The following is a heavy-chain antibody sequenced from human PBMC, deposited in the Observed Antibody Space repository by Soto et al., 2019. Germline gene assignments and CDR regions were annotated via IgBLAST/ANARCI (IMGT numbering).Heavy chain of an antibody. D-gene: IGHD1-26*01. CDR3: AKEGMRELPYFDY. Sequence: ESGGGVVQPGRSLRLSCAASGFTFSSYGMHWVRQAPGKGLEWVAVISYDGSNKYYADSVKGRFTISRDNSKNTLYLQMNSLRAEDTAVYYCAKEGMRELPYFDYWGQGTLVTVSS. V-gene: IGHV3-30*18. J-gene: IGHJ4*02. CDR2: ISYDGSNK. CDR1: GFTFSSYG.